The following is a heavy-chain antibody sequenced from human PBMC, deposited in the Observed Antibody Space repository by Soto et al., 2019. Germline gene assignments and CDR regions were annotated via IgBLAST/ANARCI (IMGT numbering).Heavy chain of an antibody. CDR2: ISYDGNNE. D-gene: IGHD3-16*01. Sequence: QVQLVESGGGVVQPGRSLRLSCAASGFTFSSSAMHWVRQAPGKGLERVAGISYDGNNEKYVDSVKGRFTISRDNSQNTLYLQMNSLRAEDTAIYYCVKENLLEMGIITYFDYWGQGTLVTVSS. J-gene: IGHJ4*02. CDR3: VKENLLEMGIITYFDY. CDR1: GFTFSSSA. V-gene: IGHV3-30*18.